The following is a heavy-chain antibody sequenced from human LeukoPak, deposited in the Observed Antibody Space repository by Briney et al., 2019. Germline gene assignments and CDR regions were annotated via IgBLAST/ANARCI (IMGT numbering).Heavy chain of an antibody. CDR3: ARGFPIVFRTSIKDAFDI. Sequence: ASVKVSWKASGYTFTSYGIIWVRQAPGQGLEWMGWISAYNGNTNYAQKLQGRVTMTTDTSTSTAYMELRSLRSDDTAVYYCARGFPIVFRTSIKDAFDIWGQGTMVTVSS. V-gene: IGHV1-18*01. J-gene: IGHJ3*02. CDR1: GYTFTSYG. CDR2: ISAYNGNT. D-gene: IGHD3-22*01.